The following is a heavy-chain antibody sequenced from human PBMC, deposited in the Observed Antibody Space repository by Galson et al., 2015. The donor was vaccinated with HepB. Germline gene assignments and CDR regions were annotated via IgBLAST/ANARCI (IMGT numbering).Heavy chain of an antibody. CDR2: INHSGST. CDR3: ARHVVVTAYVRY. CDR1: GGSFSGYY. J-gene: IGHJ4*02. D-gene: IGHD2-21*02. Sequence: ETLSLTCAVYGGSFSGYYWSWIRQPPGKGLEWIGEINHSGSTNYNPSLKSRVTISVDTSKNQFSLKLSSVTAADTAVYYCARHVVVTAYVRYWGQGTLVTVSS. V-gene: IGHV4-34*01.